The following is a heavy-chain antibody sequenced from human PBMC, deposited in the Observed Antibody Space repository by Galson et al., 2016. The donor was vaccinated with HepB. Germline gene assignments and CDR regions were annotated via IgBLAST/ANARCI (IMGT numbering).Heavy chain of an antibody. Sequence: SVKVSCKASGDTFTRYYLHWIRQAPGQGLEWMGMINPNGGKTRVAQKFQGRVSQTRDTSTRTIYMEMSALRREDTAVYYCARDRFSGGSYDSWGQGILVTVSS. V-gene: IGHV1-46*01. J-gene: IGHJ5*01. CDR2: INPNGGKT. CDR1: GDTFTRYY. D-gene: IGHD1-26*01. CDR3: ARDRFSGGSYDS.